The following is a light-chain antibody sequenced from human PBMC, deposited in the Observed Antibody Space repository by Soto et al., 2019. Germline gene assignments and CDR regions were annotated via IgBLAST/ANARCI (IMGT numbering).Light chain of an antibody. CDR1: QDITNY. CDR2: DSS. J-gene: IGKJ5*01. CDR3: QQYDTLPLT. Sequence: DILMTQSPSSLSASVGDRVTIICQASQDITNYLNWYQQKPGKAPNLLIHDSSNLETGVPSRFSGSGTGTYFSFTISSLQPEDIATYYCQQYDTLPLTFGQGTRLEIK. V-gene: IGKV1-33*01.